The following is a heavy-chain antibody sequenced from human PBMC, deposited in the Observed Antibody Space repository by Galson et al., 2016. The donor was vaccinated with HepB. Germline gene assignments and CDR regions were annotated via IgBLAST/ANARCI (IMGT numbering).Heavy chain of an antibody. Sequence: SLRLSCAASGFNFSSAWMSWVRQAPGQGLQWVGRIKSKTDGGTIDYAAPLKGRFTISRDDSKNTLFLQINSLNPEDTALYFCTTFVVVVVWGQGTLVTVSS. CDR3: TTFVVVVV. D-gene: IGHD2-15*01. CDR1: GFNFSSAW. V-gene: IGHV3-15*01. J-gene: IGHJ4*02. CDR2: IKSKTDGGTI.